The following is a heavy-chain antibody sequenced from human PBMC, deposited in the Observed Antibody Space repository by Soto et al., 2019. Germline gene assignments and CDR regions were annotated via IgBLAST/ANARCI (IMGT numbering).Heavy chain of an antibody. V-gene: IGHV3-15*07. J-gene: IGHJ6*02. CDR3: TTGNYYYYGMDV. CDR1: GFTFSNAW. CDR2: IKSKTDGGTT. Sequence: EVQLVESGGGLVKPGGSLRLSCAASGFTFSNAWMNWVRQAPGKGLEWVGRIKSKTDGGTTDYAAPVKGRFTISRDESKNTLYLQMNSLKTEDTAVYYCTTGNYYYYGMDVWGQGTTVTVSS.